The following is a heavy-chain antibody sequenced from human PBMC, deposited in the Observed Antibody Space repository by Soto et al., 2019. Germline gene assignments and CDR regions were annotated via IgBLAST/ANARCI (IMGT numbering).Heavy chain of an antibody. D-gene: IGHD6-13*01. CDR2: ISSSSSYI. Sequence: GGSLRLSCAASGFTFSSYSMNWVRQAPGKGLEWVSSISSSSSYIYYADSVKGRFTISRDNAKNSLYLQMNSLRAEDTAVYYCARAKRSAAHAFDIWGQGTMVTVSS. J-gene: IGHJ3*02. CDR1: GFTFSSYS. V-gene: IGHV3-21*01. CDR3: ARAKRSAAHAFDI.